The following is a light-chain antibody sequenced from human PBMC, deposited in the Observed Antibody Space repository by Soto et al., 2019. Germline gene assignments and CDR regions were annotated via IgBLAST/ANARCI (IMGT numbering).Light chain of an antibody. CDR1: SSDVGGYDY. CDR2: EVT. Sequence: ALTQPASVSGSPGQSIAISCTGTSSDVGGYDYVSWYQQQPDKAPKLMIYEVTKRPSGVSNRFSGSKSGNTASLTISGLQAEDEADYYCSSHTSGSTRVFGTGTKLT. J-gene: IGLJ1*01. CDR3: SSHTSGSTRV. V-gene: IGLV2-14*01.